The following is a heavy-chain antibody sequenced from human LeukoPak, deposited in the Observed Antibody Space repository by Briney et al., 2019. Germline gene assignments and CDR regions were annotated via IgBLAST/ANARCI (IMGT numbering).Heavy chain of an antibody. CDR1: GFTFSSYG. CDR2: IWYDGSNK. J-gene: IGHJ4*02. CDR3: AKDGNYGSGRPWTDY. D-gene: IGHD3-10*01. Sequence: PGGSLRLSCAASGFTFSSYGMHWVRQAPGKGLEWVAVIWYDGSNKYYADSVKGRFTISRDNSKNTLYLQMNSLRAEDTAVYYCAKDGNYGSGRPWTDYWGQGTLVTVSS. V-gene: IGHV3-33*06.